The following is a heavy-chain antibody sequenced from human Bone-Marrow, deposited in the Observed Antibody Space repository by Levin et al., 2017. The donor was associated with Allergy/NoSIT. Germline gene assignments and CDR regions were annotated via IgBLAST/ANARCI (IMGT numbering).Heavy chain of an antibody. Sequence: PSGGSLRLSCAASGFTFSSYSMNWVRQAPGKGLEWVSYISSSSSTIYYADSVKGRFTISRDNAKNSLYLQMNSLRAEDTAVYYCARSLGALEDVWGQGTTVTVSS. J-gene: IGHJ6*02. CDR2: ISSSSSTI. CDR1: GFTFSSYS. D-gene: IGHD3-3*01. V-gene: IGHV3-48*01. CDR3: ARSLGALEDV.